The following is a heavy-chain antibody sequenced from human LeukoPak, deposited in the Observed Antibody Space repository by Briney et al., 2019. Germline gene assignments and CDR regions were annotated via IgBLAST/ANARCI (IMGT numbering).Heavy chain of an antibody. CDR1: GGSISSYY. Sequence: PSESLSLTCTVSGGSISSYYWSWIRQPPGKGKEWIGYIYYSGSTNYNPSLKSRVTISVDTSKNQFSLKLSSVTAADTAVYYCARRFYGDLYFDYWGQGTLVTVSS. CDR3: ARRFYGDLYFDY. J-gene: IGHJ4*02. CDR2: IYYSGST. D-gene: IGHD4-17*01. V-gene: IGHV4-59*08.